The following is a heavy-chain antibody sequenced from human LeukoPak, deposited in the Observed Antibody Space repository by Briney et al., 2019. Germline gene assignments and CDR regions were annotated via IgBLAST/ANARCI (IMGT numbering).Heavy chain of an antibody. CDR1: GGTFSSYA. D-gene: IGHD2-2*01. V-gene: IGHV1-69*13. Sequence: SVKVSCKASGGTFSSYAISWVRQAPGQGLEWMGEIIPIFGTANYAQKFQGRVTITADESTSTAYMELSSLRSEDTAVYYCARSFGYCSSTSSYSMDVWGKGTTVTVSS. CDR2: IIPIFGTA. J-gene: IGHJ6*03. CDR3: ARSFGYCSSTSSYSMDV.